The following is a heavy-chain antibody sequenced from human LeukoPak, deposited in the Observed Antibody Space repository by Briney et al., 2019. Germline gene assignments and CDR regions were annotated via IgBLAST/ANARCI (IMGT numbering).Heavy chain of an antibody. J-gene: IGHJ4*02. CDR2: IYSKTDGGTI. CDR3: ALGSANYDSSDFDC. V-gene: IGHV3-15*06. CDR1: GFTFSSYS. D-gene: IGHD3-22*01. Sequence: GGSLRLSCAASGFTFSSYSMNWVRQAPGKGLEWVGRIYSKTDGGTINYAAAVKGRFTISRDDSKNTLYLRMNSLKTEDTAVYYCALGSANYDSSDFDCWGQGTLVTVSS.